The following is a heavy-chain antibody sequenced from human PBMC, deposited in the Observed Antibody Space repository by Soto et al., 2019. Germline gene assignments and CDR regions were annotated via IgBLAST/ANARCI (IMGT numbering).Heavy chain of an antibody. J-gene: IGHJ5*02. D-gene: IGHD1-26*01. V-gene: IGHV3-23*01. CDR2: ISGSGGST. Sequence: PGGSLRLSCAASGFTFSSYAMSWVRQAPGKGLEWVSAISGSGGSTYYADSVKGRFTISRDNSKNTLYLQMNSLRAEDTAVYYCAKDPKYSGSPNWFDPWGQGTLVTVSS. CDR1: GFTFSSYA. CDR3: AKDPKYSGSPNWFDP.